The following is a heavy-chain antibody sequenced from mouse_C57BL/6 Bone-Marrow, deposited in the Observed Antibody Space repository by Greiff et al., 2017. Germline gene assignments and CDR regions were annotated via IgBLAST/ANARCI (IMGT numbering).Heavy chain of an antibody. D-gene: IGHD3-2*01. Sequence: VKLVESGAELARPGASVKLSCKASGYTFTSYGISWVKQRTGQGLEWIGEIYPRSGNTYYNEKFKGKATLTADKSSSTAYMELRSLTSEDSAVYFCARPDRGFAYWGQGTLVTVSA. CDR2: IYPRSGNT. J-gene: IGHJ3*01. CDR3: ARPDRGFAY. V-gene: IGHV1-81*01. CDR1: GYTFTSYG.